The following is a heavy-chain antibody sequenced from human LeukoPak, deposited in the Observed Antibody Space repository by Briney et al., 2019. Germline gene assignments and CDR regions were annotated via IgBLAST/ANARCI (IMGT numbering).Heavy chain of an antibody. CDR2: IYYSGST. V-gene: IGHV4-39*01. CDR3: ARIRALESRIAVAGTRFDQKYYFDY. D-gene: IGHD6-19*01. CDR1: GGSISSSSYY. J-gene: IGHJ4*02. Sequence: PSETLSLTCTVFGGSISSSSYYWGWIRQPPGKGLEWIGSIYYSGSTYYNPSLKSRVTISVDTSKNQFSLKLSSVAAADTAVYYCARIRALESRIAVAGTRFDQKYYFDYWGQGTLVTVSS.